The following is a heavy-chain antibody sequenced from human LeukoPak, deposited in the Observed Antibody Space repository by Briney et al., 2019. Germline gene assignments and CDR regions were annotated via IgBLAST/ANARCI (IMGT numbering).Heavy chain of an antibody. CDR3: ASLVVVEPATGMDV. V-gene: IGHV3-74*01. CDR2: INTDGSST. CDR1: GFTFSSYW. D-gene: IGHD2-15*01. Sequence: GGSLRLSCAASGFTFSSYWMHWVRQAPGKGLVWVSRINTDGSSTSYADSVKGRFTISRDNAKNTLYLQMNSLRAEDTAVYYCASLVVVEPATGMDVWGKGTTVTVSS. J-gene: IGHJ6*03.